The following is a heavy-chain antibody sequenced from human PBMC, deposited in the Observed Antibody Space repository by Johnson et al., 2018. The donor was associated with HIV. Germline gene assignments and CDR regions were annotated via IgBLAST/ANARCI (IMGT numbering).Heavy chain of an antibody. J-gene: IGHJ3*02. Sequence: VQLVESGGGLIQPGGSLRLSCAASGFTVSSNYMSWVRQAPGKGLEWVSFIYSGGTTYYADSVKGRFTISRDNSKNSLYLQMNSLRVEDTAVYYCVRTLKYCSSTTCSDAFDIWGQGTMVTVSS. CDR2: IYSGGTT. CDR1: GFTVSSNY. D-gene: IGHD2-2*01. V-gene: IGHV3-53*01. CDR3: VRTLKYCSSTTCSDAFDI.